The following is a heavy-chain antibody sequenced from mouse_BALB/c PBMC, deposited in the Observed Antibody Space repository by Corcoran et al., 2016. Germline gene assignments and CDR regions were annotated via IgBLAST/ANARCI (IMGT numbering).Heavy chain of an antibody. D-gene: IGHD3-1*01. CDR1: GYTFTNYG. V-gene: IGHV9-1*02. Sequence: QIQLVQSGPELKKPGETVKISCKASGYTFTNYGMNWVKQAPGKGLKWMGWINTYTGEPTYADDFKGRFACSLETSASTAYLQINNLKNEDMATYFCARGSSGYDDWGQGTTLTVSS. J-gene: IGHJ2*01. CDR2: INTYTGEP. CDR3: ARGSSGYDD.